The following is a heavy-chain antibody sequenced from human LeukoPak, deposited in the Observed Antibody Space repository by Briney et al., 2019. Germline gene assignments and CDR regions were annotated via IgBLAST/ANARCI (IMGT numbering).Heavy chain of an antibody. V-gene: IGHV3-30*02. D-gene: IGHD3-10*01. Sequence: GGSLGLSCAASGFTFSNYVMHWVRQAPGKGLEWVAFIGYDGSDKYHADSVKGRFTISRDNSKNTVYLQMNTLTADDTAVYYCARDRRSGSYSQSDTFDIWGQGTMVTVSS. CDR3: ARDRRSGSYSQSDTFDI. CDR2: IGYDGSDK. CDR1: GFTFSNYV. J-gene: IGHJ3*02.